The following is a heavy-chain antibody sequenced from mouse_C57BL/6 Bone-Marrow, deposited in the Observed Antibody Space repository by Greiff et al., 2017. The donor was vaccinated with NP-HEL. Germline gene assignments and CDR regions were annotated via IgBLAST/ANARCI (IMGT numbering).Heavy chain of an antibody. J-gene: IGHJ3*01. CDR1: GYTFTSYW. Sequence: QVQLQQPGAELVKPGASVKMSCKASGYTFTSYWITWVKQRPGQGLEWIGDIYPGSGSTNYNEKFKSKATLTVDTSSSTAYMQLSSLTSEDSAVYYCARPSYSNYEAWFAYWGQGTLVTVSA. CDR2: IYPGSGST. V-gene: IGHV1-55*01. CDR3: ARPSYSNYEAWFAY. D-gene: IGHD2-5*01.